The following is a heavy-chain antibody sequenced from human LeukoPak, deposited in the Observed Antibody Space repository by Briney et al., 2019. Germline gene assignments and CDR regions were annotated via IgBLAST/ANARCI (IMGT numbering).Heavy chain of an antibody. Sequence: SETLSLTCTVSGGSISSGSYYWSWIRQPAGKGLEWIGRIYTSGSTNYNPFLKSRVTISVDKSKNQFSLKLSSVTAADTAVYYCARRITMVRGPRFDPWGQGTLVTVSS. V-gene: IGHV4-61*02. CDR1: GGSISSGSYY. D-gene: IGHD3-10*01. J-gene: IGHJ5*02. CDR2: IYTSGST. CDR3: ARRITMVRGPRFDP.